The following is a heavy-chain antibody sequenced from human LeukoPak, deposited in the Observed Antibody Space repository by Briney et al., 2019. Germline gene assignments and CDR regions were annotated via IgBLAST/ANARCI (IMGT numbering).Heavy chain of an antibody. Sequence: RGSLRLSCAASGFTFSSYAMSWVRQAPGKGLEWVSAISGSGGSTYYADSVKGRFTISRDNSKNTLYLQMNSLRAEDTAVYYCAKDLRYSSGRRNYWGQGTLVTVSS. J-gene: IGHJ4*02. D-gene: IGHD6-19*01. CDR1: GFTFSSYA. V-gene: IGHV3-23*01. CDR2: ISGSGGST. CDR3: AKDLRYSSGRRNY.